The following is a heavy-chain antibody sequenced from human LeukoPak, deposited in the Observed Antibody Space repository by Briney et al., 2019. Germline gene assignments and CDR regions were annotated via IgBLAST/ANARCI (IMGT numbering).Heavy chain of an antibody. D-gene: IGHD3-10*01. J-gene: IGHJ4*02. CDR1: GYSFTTYW. CDR3: ARRDYYGSGSYWGAFDY. V-gene: IGHV5-51*01. CDR2: VYPGDSDSDT. Sequence: GESLKISCKGSGYSFTTYWIGWVRQMPGKGLEWMGVVYPGDSDSDTKYSPSFQGQVTTSADKSISTAYLQWSSLKASDTAIYYCARRDYYGSGSYWGAFDYWGQGTLVTVSS.